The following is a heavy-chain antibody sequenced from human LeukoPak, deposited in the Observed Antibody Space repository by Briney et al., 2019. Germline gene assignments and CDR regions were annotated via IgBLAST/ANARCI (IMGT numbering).Heavy chain of an antibody. Sequence: GGSLRLSCAASGFTFSSYSMNWVRQAPGKGLEGVSSISSSSSYIYYADSVKGRFTISRDNAKNSLYLQMNSLRAGDTAVYYCARRVVVAGDGDYWGQGTLVTVSS. D-gene: IGHD3-22*01. CDR1: GFTFSSYS. J-gene: IGHJ4*02. CDR3: ARRVVVAGDGDY. V-gene: IGHV3-21*01. CDR2: ISSSSSYI.